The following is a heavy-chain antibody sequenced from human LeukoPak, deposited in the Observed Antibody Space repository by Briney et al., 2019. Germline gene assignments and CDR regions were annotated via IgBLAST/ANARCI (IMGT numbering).Heavy chain of an antibody. D-gene: IGHD6-13*01. CDR3: ARVPGYSSRTNWFDP. CDR2: INHSGST. Sequence: SETLSLTCAVYGGSFSGYYWSWIRQPPGKGREWIGEINHSGSTNYNPSLKSRVTISVDTSKNQFSLKLSSVTAADTAVYYCARVPGYSSRTNWFDPWGQGTLVTVSS. J-gene: IGHJ5*02. CDR1: GGSFSGYY. V-gene: IGHV4-34*01.